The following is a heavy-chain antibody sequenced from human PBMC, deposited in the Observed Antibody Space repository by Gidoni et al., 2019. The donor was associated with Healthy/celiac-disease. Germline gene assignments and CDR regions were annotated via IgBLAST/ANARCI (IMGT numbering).Heavy chain of an antibody. CDR2: INPNSGGT. V-gene: IGHV1-2*02. J-gene: IGHJ4*02. CDR3: ARGGIYDSSGYYYVEVSLDY. CDR1: GYTFTGYY. D-gene: IGHD3-22*01. Sequence: QVQLVQSGAEVKKHGASVKVSCKASGYTFTGYYMHWVRQAPGQWLEWMGWINPNSGGTNYAQKFQGRVTMTRDTSISTAYMELSRLRSDDTAVYYCARGGIYDSSGYYYVEVSLDYWGQGTLVTVSS.